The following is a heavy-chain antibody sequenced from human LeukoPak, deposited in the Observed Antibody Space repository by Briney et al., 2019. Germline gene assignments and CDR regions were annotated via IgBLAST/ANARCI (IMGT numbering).Heavy chain of an antibody. Sequence: SETLSLTCTVSGGSVSSHFWSWIRQPPGKGLEWIGYMYYSGSTNYNPSLKSRVTISIDTSKNQFSLQLSSVTAADTAVYYCARGGYGGYDRDAFDIWGQGTMVTVSS. J-gene: IGHJ3*02. CDR2: MYYSGST. D-gene: IGHD5-12*01. CDR3: ARGGYGGYDRDAFDI. V-gene: IGHV4-59*02. CDR1: GGSVSSHF.